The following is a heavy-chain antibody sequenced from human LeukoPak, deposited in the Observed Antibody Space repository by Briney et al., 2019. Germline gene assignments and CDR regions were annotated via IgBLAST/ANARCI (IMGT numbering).Heavy chain of an antibody. Sequence: PSETLSLTYTVSGGSISSSSYYWGWIRQPPGKGLEWIGSIYYSGSTYYNPSLKSRVTISVDTSKNQFSLKLSSVTAADTAVYYCARDGPPGYWGQGTLVTVSS. V-gene: IGHV4-39*07. CDR1: GGSISSSSYY. J-gene: IGHJ4*02. CDR3: ARDGPPGY. CDR2: IYYSGST.